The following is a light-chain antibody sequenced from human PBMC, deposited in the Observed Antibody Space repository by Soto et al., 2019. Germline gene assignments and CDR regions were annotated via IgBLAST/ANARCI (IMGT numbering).Light chain of an antibody. V-gene: IGKV1-6*01. CDR3: LQDYNYPFT. CDR2: AAS. Sequence: AIQMTQSPSSLSASVGDRVTITCRASQGIKNDLGWYQQKPGKAPKLLISAASSLESGVPSRFSGSGSGTEFTLTITSLQPEDFATYYCLQDYNYPFTFGGGTRVEVK. CDR1: QGIKND. J-gene: IGKJ4*01.